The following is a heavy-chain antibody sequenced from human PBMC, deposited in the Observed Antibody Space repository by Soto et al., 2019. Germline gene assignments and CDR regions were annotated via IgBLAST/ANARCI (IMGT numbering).Heavy chain of an antibody. Sequence: GASVKVSCKASGYTFTGYYMHWVRQAPGQGLEWMGWINPNSGGTNYAQKFQGWVTMTRDTSISTAYMELSRLRSDDTAVYYCARTGNSSGYYVLDAFDIWGQGTMVTVSS. CDR2: INPNSGGT. D-gene: IGHD3-22*01. CDR3: ARTGNSSGYYVLDAFDI. J-gene: IGHJ3*02. V-gene: IGHV1-2*04. CDR1: GYTFTGYY.